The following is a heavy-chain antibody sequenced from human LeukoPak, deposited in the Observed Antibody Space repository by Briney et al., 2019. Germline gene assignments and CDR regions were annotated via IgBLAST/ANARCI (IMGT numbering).Heavy chain of an antibody. V-gene: IGHV3-48*01. CDR1: GFTFRSYG. Sequence: GGSLRLSCAVSGFTFRSYGMNWVRQAPGKGLEWVSYISTGSTTISYADSVKGRFTISRDNAKSSLYLEMNSLRAEDTAMYYCARGFYTPDYWGQGTLVTVSS. CDR3: ARGFYTPDY. CDR2: ISTGSTTI. J-gene: IGHJ4*02.